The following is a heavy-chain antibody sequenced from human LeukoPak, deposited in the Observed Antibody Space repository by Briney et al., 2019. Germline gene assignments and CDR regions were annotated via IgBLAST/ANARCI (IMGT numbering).Heavy chain of an antibody. D-gene: IGHD3-10*01. Sequence: ASVKVSCKASGYTFTGYYMHWVRQAPGQGLEWMGWINPNSGGTNYAQKFQGRVTMTRDTSISTAYMELSRLRSDDTAVYYCARRVRGVIISVNWFDPWGQGTLVTVSS. V-gene: IGHV1-2*02. CDR1: GYTFTGYY. CDR3: ARRVRGVIISVNWFDP. J-gene: IGHJ5*02. CDR2: INPNSGGT.